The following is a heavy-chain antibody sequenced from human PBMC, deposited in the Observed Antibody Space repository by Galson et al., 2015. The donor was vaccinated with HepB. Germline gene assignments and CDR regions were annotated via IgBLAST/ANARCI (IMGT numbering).Heavy chain of an antibody. CDR1: GFTFSSFA. CDR2: ISASGGST. J-gene: IGHJ6*02. V-gene: IGHV3-23*01. Sequence: LTLSCAASGFTFSSFAMSWVRQAPGKGLEWVSTISASGGSTYYTHSVKGRFTISRDNSKNTLYLQINSLRAEDTAVYYCAKFRAGAYYDFWSGYLGYGMDVWGQGTTVTVSS. D-gene: IGHD3-3*01. CDR3: AKFRAGAYYDFWSGYLGYGMDV.